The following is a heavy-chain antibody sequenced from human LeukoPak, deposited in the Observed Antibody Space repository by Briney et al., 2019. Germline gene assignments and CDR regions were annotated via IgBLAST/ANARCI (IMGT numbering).Heavy chain of an antibody. CDR3: ARRKDTSWYYFDF. Sequence: PSETLSLTCSVSGGSISSSSYCWGWIRQPPGKGLEWIGSINYSGRTDYNPSLKSRVTISIDTSKNQFSLKQRSVTAADTAVYYCARRKDTSWYYFDFWGQGTQVTVSS. D-gene: IGHD2-2*01. CDR2: INYSGRT. V-gene: IGHV4-39*01. CDR1: GGSISSSSYC. J-gene: IGHJ4*02.